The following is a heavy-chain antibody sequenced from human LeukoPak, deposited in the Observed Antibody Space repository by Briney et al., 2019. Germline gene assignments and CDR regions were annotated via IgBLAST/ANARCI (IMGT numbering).Heavy chain of an antibody. D-gene: IGHD3-22*01. CDR1: GFTFSGYN. CDR3: ARDLHCYDSSSYYSFGLDC. CDR2: ISGSGGST. J-gene: IGHJ4*02. V-gene: IGHV3-23*01. Sequence: GGSLRLSCAASGFTFSGYNMNWVRQAPGKGLEWVSAISGSGGSTYYADSVKGRFTISRDNSKNTLYLQMNSLRAEDTAVYYCARDLHCYDSSSYYSFGLDCWGQGTLVTVSS.